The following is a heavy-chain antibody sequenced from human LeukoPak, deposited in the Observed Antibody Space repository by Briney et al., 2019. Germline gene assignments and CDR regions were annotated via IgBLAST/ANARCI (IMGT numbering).Heavy chain of an antibody. J-gene: IGHJ4*02. CDR2: ISWNSGSI. V-gene: IGHV3-9*01. D-gene: IGHD6-19*01. CDR1: GFTFDDYA. Sequence: PGGSLRLSCAASGFTFDDYAIHWVRQAPGKGLEWVSGISWNSGSIGYADSVKGRFTISRDNAKNSLYLQMNSLSAEDTALYYCAKDPYRAVAGYFDYWGQGTLVTVSS. CDR3: AKDPYRAVAGYFDY.